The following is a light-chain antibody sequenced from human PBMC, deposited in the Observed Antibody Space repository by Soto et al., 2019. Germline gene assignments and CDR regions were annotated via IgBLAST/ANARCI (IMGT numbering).Light chain of an antibody. CDR1: SSDIGSYNL. J-gene: IGLJ3*02. V-gene: IGLV2-23*01. CDR2: AAS. CDR3: CSYANRSLV. Sequence: QSALTQPASVSGSPGQSITISCTGTSSDIGSYNLVSWYQQHPVKAPKLMIYAASKRPSGVSDRFSGSKSGNTASLTISGLQAEDEADYYCCSYANRSLVFGGGTKLTVL.